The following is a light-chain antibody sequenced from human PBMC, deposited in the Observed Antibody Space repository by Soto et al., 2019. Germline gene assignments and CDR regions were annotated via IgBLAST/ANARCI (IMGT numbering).Light chain of an antibody. J-gene: IGLJ3*02. Sequence: QSALTQPASVSGSPGQSITISCTGTSIDVGGYNYVSWYQQHPGKAPKLMIYEVSNRPSGVSNRFSGSKSGNTVSLTISGLQAEDEADYYCSSYTSSSTWVFGGGTKLTVL. CDR3: SSYTSSSTWV. CDR2: EVS. CDR1: SIDVGGYNY. V-gene: IGLV2-14*01.